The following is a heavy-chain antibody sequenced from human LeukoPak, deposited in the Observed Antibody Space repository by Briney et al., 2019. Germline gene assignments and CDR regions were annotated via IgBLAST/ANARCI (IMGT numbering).Heavy chain of an antibody. Sequence: KASETLSLTCAVYGVSFSGYYWSWIRQHPGKGLEWIGYIYYSGSTYYNPSLKSRVTISVDTSKNQFSLKLSSVTAADTAVYYCASGGILTGTGYWGQGTLVTVSS. J-gene: IGHJ4*02. CDR3: ASGGILTGTGY. D-gene: IGHD1-20*01. CDR1: GVSFSGYY. CDR2: IYYSGST. V-gene: IGHV4-34*01.